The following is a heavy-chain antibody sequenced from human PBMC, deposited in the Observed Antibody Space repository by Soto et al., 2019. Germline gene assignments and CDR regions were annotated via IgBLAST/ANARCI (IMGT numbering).Heavy chain of an antibody. CDR1: GFTFSSYS. D-gene: IGHD3-22*01. Sequence: GGSLRLSCAASGFTFSSYSMNWVRQAPGKGLEWVSYISSSSTIYYADSVKGRFTISRDNSKNTLYLQMGSLRAEDMAVYYCASMGSSGYWFDYWGQGTLVTVSS. J-gene: IGHJ4*02. V-gene: IGHV3-48*01. CDR2: ISSSSTI. CDR3: ASMGSSGYWFDY.